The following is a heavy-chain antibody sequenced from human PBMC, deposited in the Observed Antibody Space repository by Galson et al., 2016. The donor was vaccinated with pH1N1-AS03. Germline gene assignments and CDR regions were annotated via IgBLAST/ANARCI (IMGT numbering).Heavy chain of an antibody. CDR2: VFCTGAT. CDR1: RGSVNTDDYF. V-gene: IGHV4-61*08. Sequence: ETLSLTCTVSRGSVNTDDYFWTWIRQPPGKGLEWIGHVFCTGATNYNPSVKGRVTISIDTSNNKFSLRLNSVSASDTAVYYRARDASGLDVWGQGTTVTVS. J-gene: IGHJ6*02. CDR3: ARDASGLDV.